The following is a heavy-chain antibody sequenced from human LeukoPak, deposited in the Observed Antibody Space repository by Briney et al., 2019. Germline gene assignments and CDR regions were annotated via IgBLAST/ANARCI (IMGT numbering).Heavy chain of an antibody. V-gene: IGHV1-18*01. D-gene: IGHD4-11*01. CDR3: ARAGSNSNYPSEIRFDP. J-gene: IGHJ5*02. CDR1: GYTFTSYG. Sequence: GASVKVSCKASGYTFTSYGISWVRQAPGQGLEWMGCIATYNGETNYAQKFQDTVTMTTDTSTSTAYMELRSLRSVDTAVYYCARAGSNSNYPSEIRFDPWGQGTLVTVSS. CDR2: IATYNGET.